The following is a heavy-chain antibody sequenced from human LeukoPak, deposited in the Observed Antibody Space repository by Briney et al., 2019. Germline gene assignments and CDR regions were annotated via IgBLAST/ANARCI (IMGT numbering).Heavy chain of an antibody. CDR3: ATLTGTTHPYYFDF. D-gene: IGHD1-20*01. CDR2: LYHSGSP. V-gene: IGHV4-59*01. J-gene: IGHJ4*02. Sequence: SETLSLTCTVSGASIRHYYWSWIRQPPGKGLEWIGNLYHSGSPNYNPSLKSRVTISIDTAKNQFSLRLRSVTAADTAVYYCATLTGTTHPYYFDFWGQATLVTVSS. CDR1: GASIRHYY.